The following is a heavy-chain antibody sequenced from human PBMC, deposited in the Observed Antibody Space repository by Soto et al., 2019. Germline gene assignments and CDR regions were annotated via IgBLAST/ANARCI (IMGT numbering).Heavy chain of an antibody. V-gene: IGHV3-21*06. CDR1: GFIFSSYS. CDR2: ISPRSDYI. J-gene: IGHJ4*02. D-gene: IGHD3-10*01. CDR3: ARVSGTLERYSDLDY. Sequence: EVQLVESGGGLVNPGGSLRLSCAASGFIFSSYSMNWVRQAPGKGLEWVSSISPRSDYIYFADSMMGRFTISRDNAQNSLYLHMNNLRAEDTAVYHCARVSGTLERYSDLDYWGQGTLVTVSS.